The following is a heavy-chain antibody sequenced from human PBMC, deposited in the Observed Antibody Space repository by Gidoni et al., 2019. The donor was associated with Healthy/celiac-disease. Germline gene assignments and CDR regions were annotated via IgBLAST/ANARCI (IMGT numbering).Heavy chain of an antibody. V-gene: IGHV3-15*01. D-gene: IGHD6-13*01. Sequence: EVQRVEYGGGLVKPGGSIRPSCAASGSTFSNAWMTWVREAPGKGLEWVGRIKSKTDGGTTDYAAPVKGIFTISRDDSKDTLYRQMTSRKTEDTAVYYCTTERAAAFDYWGQGTLVTVSS. CDR1: GSTFSNAW. CDR2: IKSKTDGGTT. J-gene: IGHJ4*02. CDR3: TTERAAAFDY.